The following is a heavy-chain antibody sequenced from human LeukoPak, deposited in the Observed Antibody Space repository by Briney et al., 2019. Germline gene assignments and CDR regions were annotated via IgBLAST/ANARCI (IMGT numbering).Heavy chain of an antibody. Sequence: GGSLRLSCAASGFTFSSYAMSRVRQAPGKGLEWVSASSGSGGSTYYADPVKGRFTISRDNSKNTLYLQMNSLRAEDTAVYYCAKLRYCGGDCNHYFDYWGQGTLVTVSS. D-gene: IGHD2-21*01. CDR1: GFTFSSYA. J-gene: IGHJ4*02. CDR3: AKLRYCGGDCNHYFDY. CDR2: SSGSGGST. V-gene: IGHV3-23*01.